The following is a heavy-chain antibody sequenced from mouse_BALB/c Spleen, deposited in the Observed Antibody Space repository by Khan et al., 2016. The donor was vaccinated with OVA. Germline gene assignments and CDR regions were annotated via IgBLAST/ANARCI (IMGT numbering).Heavy chain of an antibody. Sequence: QIQLVQSGPELKKPGETVKISCKASGYTFKNHGMNWVKQAPGKGLKWMGWINTYTGEPTYVEDFKGRFAFSLETAASTAYLQNNNIKNEDTTNYFCASPPFFSCFMVYWGQGTSVTVSS. CDR1: GYTFKNHG. J-gene: IGHJ4*01. V-gene: IGHV9-3-1*01. CDR3: ASPPFFSCFMVY. CDR2: INTYTGEP.